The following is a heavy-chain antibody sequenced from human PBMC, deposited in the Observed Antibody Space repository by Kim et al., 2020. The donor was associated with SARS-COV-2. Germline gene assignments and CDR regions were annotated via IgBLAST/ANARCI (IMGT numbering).Heavy chain of an antibody. CDR2: IKQDGNQK. D-gene: IGHD6-19*01. CDR3: ARDGDLYSSGKDAFDI. Sequence: GGSLRLSCAASGFTFSSYWMIWVRQAPGKGLEWVANIKQDGNQKYYVDSVKGRFTISRDNAKNSLYLQMNSLRAEDTAVYYCARDGDLYSSGKDAFDIWGQGTMVTVSS. CDR1: GFTFSSYW. V-gene: IGHV3-7*01. J-gene: IGHJ3*02.